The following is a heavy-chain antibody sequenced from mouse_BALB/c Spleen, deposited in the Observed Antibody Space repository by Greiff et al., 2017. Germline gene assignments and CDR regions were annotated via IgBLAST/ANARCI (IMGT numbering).Heavy chain of an antibody. D-gene: IGHD2-1*01. CDR2: ISYSGST. J-gene: IGHJ4*01. Sequence: QSGPGLVKPSQSLSLTCTVTGYSITSDYAWNWIRQFPGNKLEWMGYISYSGSTSYNPSLKSRISITRDTSKNQFFLQLNSVTTEDTATYYCATYGNYEGYYAMDYWGQGTSVTVSS. CDR1: GYSITSDYA. V-gene: IGHV3-2*02. CDR3: ATYGNYEGYYAMDY.